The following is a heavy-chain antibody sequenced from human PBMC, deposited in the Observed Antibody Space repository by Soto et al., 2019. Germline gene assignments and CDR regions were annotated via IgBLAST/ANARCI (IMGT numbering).Heavy chain of an antibody. CDR2: IIPIFGTA. V-gene: IGHV1-69*13. CDR3: ARAGGGSLGIYFDY. D-gene: IGHD2-15*01. CDR1: GGTFSSYA. J-gene: IGHJ4*02. Sequence: ASVKVSFKACGGTFSSYAISWLRQAPGQGLEWMGGIIPIFGTADYAQKFQGRVTITADESTSTAYMELSSLRSGDTAVYYCARAGGGSLGIYFDYWGQGTLVTVSS.